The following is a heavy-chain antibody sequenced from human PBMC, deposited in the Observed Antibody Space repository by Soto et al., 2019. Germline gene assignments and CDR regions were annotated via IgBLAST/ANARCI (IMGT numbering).Heavy chain of an antibody. D-gene: IGHD4-17*01. CDR3: ARSVRSSDYYFDY. Sequence: VGSLRLSCAASGFTFSDYYMSWIRQAPGKGLEWVSYISSSGSTIYYADSVKGRFTISRDNAKNSLYLQMNSLRAEDTAVYYCARSVRSSDYYFDYWGQGTLVTVSS. CDR1: GFTFSDYY. V-gene: IGHV3-11*01. CDR2: ISSSGSTI. J-gene: IGHJ4*02.